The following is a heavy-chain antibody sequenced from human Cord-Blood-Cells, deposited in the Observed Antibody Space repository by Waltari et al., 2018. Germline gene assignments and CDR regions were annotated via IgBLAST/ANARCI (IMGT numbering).Heavy chain of an antibody. J-gene: IGHJ4*02. CDR3: AADGGAYDSSGYYFDY. CDR2: IVVGSGNT. CDR1: GFTFTSYA. D-gene: IGHD3-22*01. V-gene: IGHV1-58*01. Sequence: QMQLVQSGPEVKKPGTSVKVSGKASGFTFTSYAVQWVRQARGQRLEWIGWIVVGSGNTNYAQKFQERVTITRDMSTSTAYMELSSLRSEDTAVYYCAADGGAYDSSGYYFDYWGQGTLVTVSS.